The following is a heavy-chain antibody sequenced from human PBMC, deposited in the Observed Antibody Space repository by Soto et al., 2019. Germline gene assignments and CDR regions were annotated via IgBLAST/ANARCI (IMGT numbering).Heavy chain of an antibody. CDR3: ARDIGIAAAGVYYYYGMDV. J-gene: IGHJ6*02. D-gene: IGHD6-13*01. Sequence: SVKVSCKASGYTFTSYGISWVRQAPGQGLEWMGGIIPIFGTANYAQKFQGRVTITADESTSTAYMELSSLRSEDTAVYYCARDIGIAAAGVYYYYGMDVWGQGTTVTVSS. CDR1: GYTFTSYG. V-gene: IGHV1-69*13. CDR2: IIPIFGTA.